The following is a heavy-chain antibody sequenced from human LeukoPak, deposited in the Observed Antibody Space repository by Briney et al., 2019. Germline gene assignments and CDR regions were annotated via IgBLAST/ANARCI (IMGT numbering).Heavy chain of an antibody. CDR3: AKSSWEFIPITFDY. D-gene: IGHD6-13*01. CDR1: GGTFSSYA. Sequence: GASVKVSCKASGGTFSSYAISWVRQAPEQGLEWMGGIIPIFGTANYAQKFQGRVTITADESTSTAYMELSSLRSEDTAVYYCAKSSWEFIPITFDYWGQRTLVTVSS. V-gene: IGHV1-69*01. J-gene: IGHJ4*02. CDR2: IIPIFGTA.